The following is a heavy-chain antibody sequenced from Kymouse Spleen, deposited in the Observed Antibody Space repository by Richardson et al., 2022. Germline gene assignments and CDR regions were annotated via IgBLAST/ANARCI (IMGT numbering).Heavy chain of an antibody. J-gene: IGHJ5*02. D-gene: IGHD1-7*01. V-gene: IGHV4-34*01. Sequence: QVQLQQWGAGLLKPSETLSLTCAVYGGSFSGYYWSWIRQPPGKGLEWIGEINHSGSTNYNPSLKSRVTISVDTSKNQFSLKLSSVTAADTAVYYCARGRGITGTTGWFDPWGQGTLVTVSS. CDR1: GGSFSGYY. CDR3: ARGRGITGTTGWFDP. CDR2: INHSGST.